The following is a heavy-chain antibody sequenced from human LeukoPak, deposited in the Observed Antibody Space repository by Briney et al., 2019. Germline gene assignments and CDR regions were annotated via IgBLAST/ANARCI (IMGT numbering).Heavy chain of an antibody. CDR1: GFTFSNAW. Sequence: GGSLRLSCAASGFTFSNAWMSWVRQAPGKGLEWVANIKEDGTETYYVDSVKGRFTISRDNAKNSLYLQMNSLRVEDTAVYYCAKEGRSLQTYWGQGTLVTVSS. J-gene: IGHJ4*02. V-gene: IGHV3-7*03. D-gene: IGHD5-24*01. CDR3: AKEGRSLQTY. CDR2: IKEDGTET.